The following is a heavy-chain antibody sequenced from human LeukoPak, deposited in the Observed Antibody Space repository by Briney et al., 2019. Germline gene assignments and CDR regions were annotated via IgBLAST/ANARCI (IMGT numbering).Heavy chain of an antibody. CDR2: ISSNGGST. CDR1: GFTFSSYA. Sequence: PGGSLRLSCSASGFTFSSYAMHCVRQAPGKGLEYVSAISSNGGSTYYADSVKGRFTISRDNSKNTLYLQMSSLRAEDTAAYYCVKTRTTVTTRAFDIWGQGTVVTVSS. CDR3: VKTRTTVTTRAFDI. D-gene: IGHD4-17*01. V-gene: IGHV3-64D*09. J-gene: IGHJ3*02.